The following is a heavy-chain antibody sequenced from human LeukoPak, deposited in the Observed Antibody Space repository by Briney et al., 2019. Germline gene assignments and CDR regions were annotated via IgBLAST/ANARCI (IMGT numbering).Heavy chain of an antibody. Sequence: GSLRLSCAASGFTVNTNYMNWVRQAPGGGLEWVSVIFSGGNTYYADSVKGQFTISRDNSKNTLSLQMNSLRVEDTAIYYCAKAQTGTDMIFDYWGQGALVTVSS. D-gene: IGHD1-1*01. CDR2: IFSGGNT. J-gene: IGHJ4*02. CDR1: GFTVNTNY. CDR3: AKAQTGTDMIFDY. V-gene: IGHV3-53*01.